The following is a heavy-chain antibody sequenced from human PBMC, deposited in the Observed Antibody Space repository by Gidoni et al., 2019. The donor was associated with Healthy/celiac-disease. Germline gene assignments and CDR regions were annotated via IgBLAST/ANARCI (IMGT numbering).Heavy chain of an antibody. CDR3: ARVRASICLRVYGMDV. D-gene: IGHD2-2*01. J-gene: IGHJ6*02. Sequence: QVHLQQLFAGLLKPSETLSLTYPVYGRSFSGYYWIWIRQPPGKGLEWIGEINHSGSNNYNPSLKRRVTRSVDTSKNQFSLKLSAVTAADKAVYYCARVRASICLRVYGMDVWGQGTTVTVSS. CDR1: GRSFSGYY. CDR2: INHSGSN. V-gene: IGHV4-34*01.